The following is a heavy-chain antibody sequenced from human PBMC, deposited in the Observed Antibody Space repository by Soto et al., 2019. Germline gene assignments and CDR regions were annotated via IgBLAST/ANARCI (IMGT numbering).Heavy chain of an antibody. CDR1: GFIFGDHV. CDR3: ARGTHSYSGSHELDA. D-gene: IGHD1-26*01. V-gene: IGHV3-23*04. CDR2: ISGSGNSP. Sequence: EVQLVESGGRLVQRGGSLRLSCSGSGFIFGDHVMDWVRQAPGKGREWVAGISGSGNSPFFRDSVKGRFTISRDNSKNKVYLEMNNLSDEDSAMYFCARGTHSYSGSHELDAWGLGTLVTVSS. J-gene: IGHJ5*02.